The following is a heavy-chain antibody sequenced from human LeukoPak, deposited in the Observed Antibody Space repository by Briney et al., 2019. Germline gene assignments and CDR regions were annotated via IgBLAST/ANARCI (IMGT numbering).Heavy chain of an antibody. CDR3: ASIGGYSYGDEGNYFDY. J-gene: IGHJ4*02. D-gene: IGHD5-18*01. Sequence: ASVKVSCKASGGTFSSYAISWVRQARGQGLEWMGRIIPIFGTANYAQKFQGRVTITTDESTSTAYMELSSLRSEDTAVYYCASIGGYSYGDEGNYFDYWGQGTLVTVSS. CDR1: GGTFSSYA. V-gene: IGHV1-69*05. CDR2: IIPIFGTA.